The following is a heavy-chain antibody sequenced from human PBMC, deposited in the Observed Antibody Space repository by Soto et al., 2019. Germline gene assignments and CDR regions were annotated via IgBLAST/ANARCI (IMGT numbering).Heavy chain of an antibody. J-gene: IGHJ4*02. CDR2: ISGSGGST. CDR1: GVNLRSYA. V-gene: IGHV3-23*01. Sequence: ESRNLSCASSGVNLRSYAMSGVGQAPRKGREWVSAISGSGGSTYYADSVKGRLTIARDNSKNTLYLQMNSRRAEDTAVYYCAKATRLDYWRKG. CDR3: AKATRLDY.